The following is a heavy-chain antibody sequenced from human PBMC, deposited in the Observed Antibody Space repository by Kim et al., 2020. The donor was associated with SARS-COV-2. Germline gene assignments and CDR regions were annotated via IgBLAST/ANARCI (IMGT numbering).Heavy chain of an antibody. CDR2: ISDHNGDT. CDR3: ARDRRDFYDSSGYYWLDS. V-gene: IGHV1-18*01. J-gene: IGHJ4*02. D-gene: IGHD3-22*01. Sequence: ASVKVSCKASDYTFITYGVSWVRQAPGQGLEWMGWISDHNGDTKYAQIVQGRITLTIDTSSRTAYMDLRSLTSDDTAVYYCARDRRDFYDSSGYYWLDSWGQGTLVTVSS. CDR1: DYTFITYG.